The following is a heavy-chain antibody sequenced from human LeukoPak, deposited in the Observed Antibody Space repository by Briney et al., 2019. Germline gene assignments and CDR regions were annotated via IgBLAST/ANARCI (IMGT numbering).Heavy chain of an antibody. CDR1: GGSISGYY. J-gene: IGHJ4*02. D-gene: IGHD3-22*01. Sequence: SETLSLTCTVSGGSISGYYWSWIRQPPGKGLEWIGYIYYSGSTNYNPSLKSRVTISVDTSKNQFSLKLSSVTAADTAVYYCARGQNYYDSSGYGYWGRGTLVTVSS. V-gene: IGHV4-59*01. CDR2: IYYSGST. CDR3: ARGQNYYDSSGYGY.